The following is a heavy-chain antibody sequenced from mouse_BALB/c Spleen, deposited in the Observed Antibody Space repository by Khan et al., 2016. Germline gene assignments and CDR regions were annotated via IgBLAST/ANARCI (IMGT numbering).Heavy chain of an antibody. CDR3: TIQGGRYDYAVDY. CDR1: GFSLTNYG. CDR2: IWSDGTT. D-gene: IGHD1-1*01. Sequence: QVQLKESGPGLVAPSQSLSITCTISGFSLTNYGVHWVRQPPGRGLEWLVVIWSDGTTSYNSALKSRLSISKDNSKSQVFLKMNSLQTDDTAMYYCTIQGGRYDYAVDYWGQGTSVTVSS. V-gene: IGHV2-6-1*01. J-gene: IGHJ4*01.